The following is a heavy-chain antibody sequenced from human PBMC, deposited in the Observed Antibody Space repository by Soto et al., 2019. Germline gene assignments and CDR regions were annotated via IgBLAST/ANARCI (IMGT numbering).Heavy chain of an antibody. CDR3: ARVLWPVRDY. J-gene: IGHJ4*02. Sequence: GGSLRLSCAASGFSFGSYALSWVRQAPGKGLEWVSTISGSDGKTFYADSVKGRFSISRDTSQSTLYLQMNSLRADDTAMYYYARVLWPVRDYWGPGTLVTGAS. CDR2: ISGSDGKT. D-gene: IGHD3-10*01. V-gene: IGHV3-23*01. CDR1: GFSFGSYA.